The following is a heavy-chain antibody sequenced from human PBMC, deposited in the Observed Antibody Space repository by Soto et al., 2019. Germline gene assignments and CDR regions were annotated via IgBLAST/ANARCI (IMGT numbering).Heavy chain of an antibody. J-gene: IGHJ6*02. Sequence: LSLTCTVSGGSVSSVSYYWGWVRQPPGKGLEWIGSIYYSGSTYYSPSLRSRVTVSVDTSKNQFSLKLKSLTAADTAVYYCARWYGRNLNFTNGYGMDVWGQGTTVTVSS. V-gene: IGHV4-39*01. CDR3: ARWYGRNLNFTNGYGMDV. D-gene: IGHD2-8*01. CDR2: IYYSGST. CDR1: GGSVSSVSYY.